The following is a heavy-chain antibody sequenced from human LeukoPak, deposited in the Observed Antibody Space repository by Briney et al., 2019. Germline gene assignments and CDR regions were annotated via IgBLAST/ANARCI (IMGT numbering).Heavy chain of an antibody. V-gene: IGHV3-21*01. CDR1: GFTLSDYS. J-gene: IGHJ4*02. CDR3: ARVVLAVLDY. Sequence: GGSLRPSCAASGFTLSDYSMNWVRQAPGKGLEWVSFISNSGSYIYYADSVKGRFTISRDNAKNSLYLQMNSLRAEDTAVYYCARVVLAVLDYWGQGTLVSVSS. CDR2: ISNSGSYI. D-gene: IGHD6-19*01.